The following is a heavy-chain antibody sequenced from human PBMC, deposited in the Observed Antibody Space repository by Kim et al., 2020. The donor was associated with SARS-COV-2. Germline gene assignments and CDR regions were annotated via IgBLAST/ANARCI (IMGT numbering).Heavy chain of an antibody. D-gene: IGHD2-21*01. V-gene: IGHV1-46*01. CDR3: ARNRVAYCGGDCYEGGY. J-gene: IGHJ4*02. CDR2: INPSGGST. CDR1: GYTFTSYY. Sequence: ASVKVSCKASGYTFTSYYMHWVRQAPGQGLEWMGIINPSGGSTSYAQKFQGRVTMTRDTSTSTVYMELSSLRSEDTAVYYCARNRVAYCGGDCYEGGYWGQGTLVTVSS.